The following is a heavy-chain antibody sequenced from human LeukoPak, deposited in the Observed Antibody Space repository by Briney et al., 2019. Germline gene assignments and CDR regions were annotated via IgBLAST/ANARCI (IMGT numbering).Heavy chain of an antibody. CDR1: GFIFSSYS. V-gene: IGHV3-21*01. CDR3: ARGVELTGYSDY. D-gene: IGHD3-9*01. J-gene: IGHJ4*02. CDR2: ISSSSGYI. Sequence: GGSLRLSCAASGFIFSSYSMNWVRQAPGKGLEWVSYISSSSGYIYYADSVKGRFTISRDNAKNSLYLQMNSLRAEDTVVYYCARGVELTGYSDYWGRGTLVTVSS.